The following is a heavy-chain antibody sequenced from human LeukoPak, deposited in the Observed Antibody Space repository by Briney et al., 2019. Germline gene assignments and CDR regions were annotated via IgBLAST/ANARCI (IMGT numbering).Heavy chain of an antibody. Sequence: SETLSLTCTVSGGSISSSSYYWGWIRQPPGKGLEWIGSIYYSGTTYYNPSLKSRATISVDTSKNQFSLKLSSVTAADTAVYYCARIYYYYYYMDVWGKGTTVTMSS. J-gene: IGHJ6*03. V-gene: IGHV4-39*01. CDR1: GGSISSSSYY. CDR2: IYYSGTT. CDR3: ARIYYYYYYMDV.